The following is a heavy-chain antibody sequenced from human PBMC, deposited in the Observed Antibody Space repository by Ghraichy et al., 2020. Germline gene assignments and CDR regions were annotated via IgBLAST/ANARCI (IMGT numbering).Heavy chain of an antibody. J-gene: IGHJ3*01. V-gene: IGHV4-30-2*01. Sequence: SETLSLTCGASGVSISSSGSSWICIRQPPGKGLEWIGYIYHSGITYYNPSLKSRVTISIDRSKNQFSLKLSSVTAADTAVYYCARSHALASWGQGTMVTV. CDR1: GVSISSSGSS. CDR3: ARSHALAS. CDR2: IYHSGIT.